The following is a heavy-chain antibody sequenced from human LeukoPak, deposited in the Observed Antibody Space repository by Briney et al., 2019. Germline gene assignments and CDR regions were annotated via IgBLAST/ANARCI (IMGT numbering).Heavy chain of an antibody. CDR1: GYTFTSYG. V-gene: IGHV1-2*02. J-gene: IGHJ6*03. Sequence: ASVKVSCKASGYTFTSYGISWVRQAPGQGLEWMGWINPYSGGTNYAQKFQGRVTMTRDTSISTGYMEMSRLRSDDTAVYYCAREGDYCSGGSCYSPRYYYYMDVWGKGTTVTISS. CDR3: AREGDYCSGGSCYSPRYYYYMDV. D-gene: IGHD2-15*01. CDR2: INPYSGGT.